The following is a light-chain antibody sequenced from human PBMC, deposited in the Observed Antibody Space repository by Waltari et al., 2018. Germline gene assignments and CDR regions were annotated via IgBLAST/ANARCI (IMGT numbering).Light chain of an antibody. V-gene: IGLV2-14*01. CDR3: SSQSSNDVVL. Sequence: QSALTQPASVSGSPGQSVTIFCAGTSNDVGGYNSVSWYQEYPGQAPRVNIYDVSDRPSGVSDRFSGSKSGNTASLTISGLQAEDEADYYCSSQSSNDVVLFGGGTKLTVL. J-gene: IGLJ2*01. CDR2: DVS. CDR1: SNDVGGYNS.